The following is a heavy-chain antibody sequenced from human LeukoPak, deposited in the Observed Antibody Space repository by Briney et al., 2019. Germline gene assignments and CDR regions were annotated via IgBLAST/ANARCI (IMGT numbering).Heavy chain of an antibody. Sequence: SETLSLTCTVSGGSISSGDYYWSWIRQPPGKGLEWIGYIYHSGSTYYDPSLKSRVTISVDRSKNQFSLKLSSVTAADTAVYYCARLGSGDLDYWGQGTLVTVSS. J-gene: IGHJ4*02. CDR2: IYHSGST. CDR1: GGSISSGDYY. D-gene: IGHD2-21*01. V-gene: IGHV4-30-2*01. CDR3: ARLGSGDLDY.